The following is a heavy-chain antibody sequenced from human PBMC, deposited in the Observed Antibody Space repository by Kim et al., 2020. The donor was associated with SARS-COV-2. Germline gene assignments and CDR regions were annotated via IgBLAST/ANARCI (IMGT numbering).Heavy chain of an antibody. Sequence: YADSVRGRFTISRDNAKNSLFLQMNSLRVEDTAVYYCARERNDMASRYFGIWGQGTLVTVSS. CDR3: ARERNDMASRYFGI. D-gene: IGHD3-9*01. V-gene: IGHV3-7*01. J-gene: IGHJ4*02.